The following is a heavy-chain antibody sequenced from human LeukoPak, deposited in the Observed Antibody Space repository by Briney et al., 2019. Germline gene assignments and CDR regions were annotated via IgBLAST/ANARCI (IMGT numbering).Heavy chain of an antibody. V-gene: IGHV4-34*01. J-gene: IGHJ4*02. CDR2: INHSGST. Sequence: PSETLSLTCAVYGGSFSGYYWSWIRQPPGKGLEWIGEINHSGSTYYNPSLKSRVTISVDTSKNQFSLKLSSVTAADTAVYYCARDKRGGSPYYFDSWGQGTLVTVSS. CDR1: GGSFSGYY. CDR3: ARDKRGGSPYYFDS. D-gene: IGHD2-15*01.